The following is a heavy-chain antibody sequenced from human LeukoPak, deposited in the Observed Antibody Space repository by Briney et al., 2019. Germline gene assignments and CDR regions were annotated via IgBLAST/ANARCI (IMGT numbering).Heavy chain of an antibody. CDR1: GFTFSSFT. CDR3: ARDGGSGSYSYYFDF. J-gene: IGHJ4*02. CDR2: INGNSFYI. V-gene: IGHV3-21*01. D-gene: IGHD3-10*01. Sequence: GGSLRLSCAASGFTFSSFTMNWVRQAPVKGLEWVSSINGNSFYIYYADSVKGRFTISRDNAKNSLYLQMNSLRAEDTAVYYCARDGGSGSYSYYFDFWGQGTLVTVSS.